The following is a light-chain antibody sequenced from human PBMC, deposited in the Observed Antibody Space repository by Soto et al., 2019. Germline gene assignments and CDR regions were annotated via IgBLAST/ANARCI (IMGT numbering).Light chain of an antibody. CDR1: SSNIGSNP. Sequence: LTQPPSASGTPGQRVTISCSGSSSNIGSNPVDWYQQLPGTAPKVLIYSNNQRPSGVPDRFSGSKSGTSASLAISGLQSQDEADYYCAAWDDSLNGVIFGGGTKLTVL. CDR2: SNN. J-gene: IGLJ2*01. V-gene: IGLV1-44*01. CDR3: AAWDDSLNGVI.